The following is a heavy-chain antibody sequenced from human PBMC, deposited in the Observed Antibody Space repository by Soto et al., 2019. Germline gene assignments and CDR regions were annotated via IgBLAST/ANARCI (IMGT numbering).Heavy chain of an antibody. D-gene: IGHD2-2*01. CDR3: AKGVPAATRYFQH. Sequence: VQLVESGGGLVQPGGSLRLSCAASGFSFSSYWMHWVRHAPGKGLVWVSRINSDGSSTTYADSVKGRFTISRDNAKNTLSLQMNSLTPEDTAVYYCAKGVPAATRYFQHWGQGTLVTVSS. CDR2: INSDGSST. V-gene: IGHV3-74*01. CDR1: GFSFSSYW. J-gene: IGHJ1*01.